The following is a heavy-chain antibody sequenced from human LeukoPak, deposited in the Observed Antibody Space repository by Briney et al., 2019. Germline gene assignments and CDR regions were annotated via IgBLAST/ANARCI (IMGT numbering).Heavy chain of an antibody. V-gene: IGHV1-46*01. CDR3: ARPIVGATQVFDY. Sequence: GASVKVSCKASGYTFTSTGSDIHWVRQAPGRGLKWMGIINPSGGSTTYAQKFQGRVTMTRDTSTSTGYMELSSRRYEDTAVYYCARPIVGATQVFDYWGQGTLVTVSS. J-gene: IGHJ4*02. CDR1: GYTFTSTGSD. CDR2: INPSGGST. D-gene: IGHD1-26*01.